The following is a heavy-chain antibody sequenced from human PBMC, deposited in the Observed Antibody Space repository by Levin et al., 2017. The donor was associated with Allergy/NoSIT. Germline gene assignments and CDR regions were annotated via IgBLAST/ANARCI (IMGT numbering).Heavy chain of an antibody. J-gene: IGHJ4*02. V-gene: IGHV3-23*01. CDR2: ISGSGGST. CDR3: AKRKAPNWGFDY. CDR1: GFTFSSYA. D-gene: IGHD7-27*01. Sequence: ETLSLTCAASGFTFSSYAMSWVRQAPGKGLEWVSAISGSGGSTYYADSVKGRFTISRDNSKNTLYLQMNSLRAEDTAVYYCAKRKAPNWGFDYWGQGTLVTVSS.